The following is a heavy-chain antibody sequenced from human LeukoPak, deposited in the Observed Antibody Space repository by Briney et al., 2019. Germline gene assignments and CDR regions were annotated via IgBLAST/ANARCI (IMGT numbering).Heavy chain of an antibody. CDR1: GGSISSSSYY. Sequence: SETLSLTCTVSGGSISSSSYYWGWIRQPPGKGLEWIGSIYYSGSTYYNPSLKSRVTISVDTSKNQFSLKLSSVTAADTAVYYCARGLAESGSYYNTFQHWGQGTLVTVSS. CDR2: IYYSGST. CDR3: ARGLAESGSYYNTFQH. V-gene: IGHV4-39*01. D-gene: IGHD1-26*01. J-gene: IGHJ1*01.